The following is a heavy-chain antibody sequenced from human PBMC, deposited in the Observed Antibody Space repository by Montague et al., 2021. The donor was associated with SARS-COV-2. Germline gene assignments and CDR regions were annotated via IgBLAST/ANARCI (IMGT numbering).Heavy chain of an antibody. J-gene: IGHJ4*02. CDR3: ARGAKRVCTYDGVSSSYESDY. CDR1: GGSFSGYY. D-gene: IGHD6-19*01. V-gene: IGHV4-34*01. Sequence: SETLSLTCAVYGGSFSGYYWSWIRQPPGKGLEWIGEINHSGSTNNNPSLKSRVIISVDTSKNQFSLKLSSVTAADTAVYYCARGAKRVCTYDGVSSSYESDYWGQGTLVTVSS. CDR2: INHSGST.